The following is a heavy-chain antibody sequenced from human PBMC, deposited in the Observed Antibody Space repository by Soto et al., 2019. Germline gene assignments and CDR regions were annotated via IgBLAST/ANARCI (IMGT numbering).Heavy chain of an antibody. CDR1: GFTFSSYA. CDR3: RGVPAACDY. Sequence: VGSLRLSCAASGFTFSSYAMHWVRQAPGKGLEWVAVISYDGSNKYYADSVKGRFTISRDNSKNTLYLQMNSLRAEDTAVYYCRGVPAACDYWGQGTLVTVSS. J-gene: IGHJ4*02. CDR2: ISYDGSNK. V-gene: IGHV3-30-3*01. D-gene: IGHD2-2*01.